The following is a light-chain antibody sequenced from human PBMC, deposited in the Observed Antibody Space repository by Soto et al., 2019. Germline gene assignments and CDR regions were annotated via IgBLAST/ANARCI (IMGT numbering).Light chain of an antibody. CDR1: SSDVGGYNY. Sequence: QSALTQPASVSGSPGQSITISCTGTSSDVGGYNYVSWYQQHPGKAPKRMIYEVSNRPSGVSNRFSGSKSGNTASLTISGLQAEDEADYYCSSYTSSSTGVFGGGTKVTVL. CDR3: SSYTSSSTGV. V-gene: IGLV2-14*01. CDR2: EVS. J-gene: IGLJ3*02.